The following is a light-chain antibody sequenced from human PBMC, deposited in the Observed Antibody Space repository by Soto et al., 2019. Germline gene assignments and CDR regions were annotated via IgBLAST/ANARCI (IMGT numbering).Light chain of an antibody. J-gene: IGKJ1*01. CDR2: GAS. CDR3: QHYGRSPGT. V-gene: IGKV3-20*01. CDR1: QSLSNTN. Sequence: IVLTQLPGTLSLSPGERATLSCRASQSLSNTNLVWYQQKPGQAPRLLIYGASHRATGIPDRFSGTGSGTDFTLTISRLEPEDLAVYYCQHYGRSPGTFGQGTKVDIK.